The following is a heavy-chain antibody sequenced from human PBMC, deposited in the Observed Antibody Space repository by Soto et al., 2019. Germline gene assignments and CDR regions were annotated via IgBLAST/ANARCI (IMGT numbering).Heavy chain of an antibody. D-gene: IGHD3-22*01. V-gene: IGHV4-39*01. J-gene: IGHJ5*02. CDR2: IYYSGNT. CDR3: ARQATGYYYGWFDP. CDR1: GGSISSSNYY. Sequence: PSETLSLTCTVSGGSISSSNYYRGWIRQPPGKGLEWIGSIYYSGNTDYNPSLNSRVAMSIATSRNQFSLKLSSVTAADTAVYYCARQATGYYYGWFDPWGQGTLVTVSS.